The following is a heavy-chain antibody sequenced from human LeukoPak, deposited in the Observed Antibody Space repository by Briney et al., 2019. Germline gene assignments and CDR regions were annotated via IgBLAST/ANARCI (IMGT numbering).Heavy chain of an antibody. CDR1: GFTFSSYS. D-gene: IGHD3-10*01. V-gene: IGHV3-21*01. CDR3: ARGPYGSGSYNY. Sequence: GGSLRLSCAASGFTFSSYSMNWVRQAPGKGLEWVSSISSSSSYIYYADSVKGRFTISRDNAKNSLYLQMNSLRAEDTAVYYCARGPYGSGSYNYWGQGTLVTVSS. CDR2: ISSSSSYI. J-gene: IGHJ4*02.